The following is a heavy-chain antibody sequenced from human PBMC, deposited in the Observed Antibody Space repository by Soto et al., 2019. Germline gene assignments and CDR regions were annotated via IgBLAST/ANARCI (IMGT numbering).Heavy chain of an antibody. CDR3: AITTSTVSYWFDP. V-gene: IGHV3-7*03. Sequence: PGESLKISCVASVFSFGGYWMSWVRQAPGKGPEWVANIKEDGGEQHYVDSVKGRFTISRANTENSLFLQMNNLRVEDSAIYYCAITTSTVSYWFDPWGPGTQVTVSS. CDR1: VFSFGGYW. D-gene: IGHD4-4*01. J-gene: IGHJ5*02. CDR2: IKEDGGEQ.